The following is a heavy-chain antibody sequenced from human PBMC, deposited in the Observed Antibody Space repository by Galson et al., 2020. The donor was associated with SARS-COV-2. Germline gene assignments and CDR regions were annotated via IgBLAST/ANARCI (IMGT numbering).Heavy chain of an antibody. J-gene: IGHJ4*02. D-gene: IGHD1-1*01. Sequence: GGSLRLSCTASGFTFGDSAMSWVRQAPGKGLEWVGFIRTKAYGGTTEYAASVKGRFTISRDDSKSVAYLQMSSLKTEDTAVYYCSRVRQLEREDYWGQGTLVTVSS. V-gene: IGHV3-49*04. CDR1: GFTFGDSA. CDR2: IRTKAYGGTT. CDR3: SRVRQLEREDY.